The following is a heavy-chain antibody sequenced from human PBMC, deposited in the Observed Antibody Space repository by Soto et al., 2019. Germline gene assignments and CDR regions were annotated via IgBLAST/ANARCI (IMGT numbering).Heavy chain of an antibody. V-gene: IGHV4-59*01. Sequence: SETLSLTCTVSGGSISSYYWSWIRQPPGKGLEWIGYIYYSGSTNYNPSLKSRVTISVDTSKNQFPLKLSPVTAADTAVYYCARALGDYQYYYYGMDVWGQGTTVTVSS. CDR2: IYYSGST. CDR1: GGSISSYY. CDR3: ARALGDYQYYYYGMDV. J-gene: IGHJ6*02. D-gene: IGHD4-17*01.